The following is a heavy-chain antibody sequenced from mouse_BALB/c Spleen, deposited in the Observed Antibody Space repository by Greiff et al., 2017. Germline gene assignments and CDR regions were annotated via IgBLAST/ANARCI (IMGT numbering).Heavy chain of an antibody. Sequence: EVNVVESGGGLVQPGGSLRLSCATSGFTFIDYYMSWVRQPPGKALEWLGFIRNKANGYTTDYSASVKGRFTVSRDNSQSILYLQMNTLRAEDSATYYCARRGIYYDYGRVYYYAMDYWGQGTSVTVSS. V-gene: IGHV7-3*02. CDR1: GFTFIDYY. CDR2: IRNKANGYTT. J-gene: IGHJ4*01. D-gene: IGHD2-4*01. CDR3: ARRGIYYDYGRVYYYAMDY.